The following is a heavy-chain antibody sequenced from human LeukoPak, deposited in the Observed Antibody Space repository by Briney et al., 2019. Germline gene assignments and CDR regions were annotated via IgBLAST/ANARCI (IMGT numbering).Heavy chain of an antibody. Sequence: SQTLSLTCAISGDTVSSNSAVWNWIRQSPSRGLEWLGRTYYRSKWYNDYAESVKSRLTINPDTSKNQFSLQLNSVTPEDTAVYYCAGLPAAVHKTWFDPGGQGPLVTVPS. CDR3: AGLPAAVHKTWFDP. CDR1: GDTVSSNSAV. J-gene: IGHJ5*02. V-gene: IGHV6-1*01. CDR2: TYYRSKWYN. D-gene: IGHD6-13*01.